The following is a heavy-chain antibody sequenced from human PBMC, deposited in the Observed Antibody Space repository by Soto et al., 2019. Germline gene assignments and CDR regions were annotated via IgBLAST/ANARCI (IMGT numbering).Heavy chain of an antibody. CDR1: GGSISSYY. CDR3: ARQAPLRGWGPFDY. D-gene: IGHD7-27*01. V-gene: IGHV4-59*01. CDR2: IYYSGST. Sequence: SETLSLTCTVSGGSISSYYWSWIRQPPGKGLEWIGYIYYSGSTNYNPSLKSRVTISVDTSKNQFSLKLSSVTAADTAVYYWARQAPLRGWGPFDYWGQGTLVTVSS. J-gene: IGHJ4*02.